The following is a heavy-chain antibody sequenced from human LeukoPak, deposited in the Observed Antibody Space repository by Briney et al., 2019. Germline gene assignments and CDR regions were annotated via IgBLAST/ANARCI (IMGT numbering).Heavy chain of an antibody. CDR3: TKIGRAASWHNWFES. Sequence: PGGSLRLSCAASGFSFSSYAIHWVRQAPGKGLEWVSAISGSGDSTYYPDAVKGRFTISRDNSKNTLYLQMGSLRVEDTAVYYCTKIGRAASWHNWFESWGQGTLVTVSS. CDR1: GFSFSSYA. J-gene: IGHJ5*01. D-gene: IGHD6-13*01. V-gene: IGHV3-23*01. CDR2: ISGSGDST.